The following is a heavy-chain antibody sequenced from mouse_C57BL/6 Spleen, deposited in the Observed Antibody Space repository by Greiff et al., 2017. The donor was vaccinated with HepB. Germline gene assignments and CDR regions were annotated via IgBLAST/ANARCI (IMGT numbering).Heavy chain of an antibody. D-gene: IGHD2-2*01. CDR2: ISYDGSN. V-gene: IGHV3-6*01. Sequence: EVKLQESGPGLVKPSQSLSLTCSVTGYSITSGYYWNWIRQFPGNKLEWMGYISYDGSNNYNPSLKNRISITRDTSKNQFFLKLNSVTTEDTATYYCAREGAMVTTVYFDYWGQVTTLTVSS. J-gene: IGHJ2*01. CDR1: GYSITSGYY. CDR3: AREGAMVTTVYFDY.